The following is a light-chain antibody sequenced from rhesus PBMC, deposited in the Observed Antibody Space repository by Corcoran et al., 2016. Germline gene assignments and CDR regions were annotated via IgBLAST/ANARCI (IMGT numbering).Light chain of an antibody. CDR2: EVS. J-gene: IGLJ6*01. CDR1: STDIGRYNS. V-gene: IGLV2-19*02. CDR3: SSYAGSGTIV. Sequence: QAAPTQSPSVSGSPGQSVTISCTGTSTDIGRYNSVSWYQHHPGKAPKLMIYEVSKRPSGVSDRFSGSKSGNTASLTISGLQSEDETDYFCSSYAGSGTIVFGSGTKLTVL.